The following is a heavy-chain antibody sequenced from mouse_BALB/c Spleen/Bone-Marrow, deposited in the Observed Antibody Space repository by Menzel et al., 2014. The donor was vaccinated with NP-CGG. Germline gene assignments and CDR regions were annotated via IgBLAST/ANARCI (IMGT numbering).Heavy chain of an antibody. CDR1: GFTFTDYY. V-gene: IGHV7-3*02. J-gene: IGHJ2*01. CDR3: ARDKGRVFFDY. CDR2: IRNKANGYTT. Sequence: EVQVVESGGGLVQPGGSLRLSCATSGFTFTDYYMNWVRQPPGKALEWLGFIRNKANGYTTEYSASVKSRFTTSRDNSQNILYLQMNTLRVDGSATYYCARDKGRVFFDYWGQGTTLTVSS.